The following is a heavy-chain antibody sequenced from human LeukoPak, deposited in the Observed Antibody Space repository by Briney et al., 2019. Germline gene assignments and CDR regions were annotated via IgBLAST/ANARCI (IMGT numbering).Heavy chain of an antibody. CDR1: GFIFSGYT. CDR3: ARVWSMIREYVEY. J-gene: IGHJ4*02. Sequence: GGSLRLSCAASGFIFSGYTMNWVRQTPGKGLEWVSSISSSSDYIYYADSVKGRFTISRDNSKDSLYLQMSSLRAEDTAVYYCARVWSMIREYVEYWGQGTLVTVSS. V-gene: IGHV3-21*01. CDR2: ISSSSDYI. D-gene: IGHD3-10*01.